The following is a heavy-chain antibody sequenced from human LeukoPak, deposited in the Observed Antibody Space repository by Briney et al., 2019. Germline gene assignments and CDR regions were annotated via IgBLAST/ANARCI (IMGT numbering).Heavy chain of an antibody. J-gene: IGHJ4*02. CDR2: INHSGST. V-gene: IGHV4-34*01. CDR3: ARRGGIAAHDY. Sequence: SETLSLTYAVYGGSFSGYYWSWIRQPPGKGLEWIGEINHSGSTNYNPSLKSRVTISVDTSKNQFSLKLSSVTAADTAVYYCARRGGIAAHDYWGQGTLVTVSS. D-gene: IGHD6-6*01. CDR1: GGSFSGYY.